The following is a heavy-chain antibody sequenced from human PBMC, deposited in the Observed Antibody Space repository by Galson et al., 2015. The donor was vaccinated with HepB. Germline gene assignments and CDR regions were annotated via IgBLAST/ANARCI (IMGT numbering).Heavy chain of an antibody. J-gene: IGHJ4*02. V-gene: IGHV3-33*08. CDR1: GFTFSSYG. CDR3: ARDSRLYCGGDCWYFDY. Sequence: LRLSCAASGFTFSSYGMHWVRQAPGKGLEWVAVIWYDGSNKYYADSVKGRFTISRDNSKNTLYLQMNSLRAEDTAVYYCARDSRLYCGGDCWYFDYWGQGTLVTVSS. CDR2: IWYDGSNK. D-gene: IGHD2-21*02.